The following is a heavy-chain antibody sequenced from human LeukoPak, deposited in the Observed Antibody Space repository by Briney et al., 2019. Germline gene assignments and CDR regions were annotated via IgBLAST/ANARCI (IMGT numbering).Heavy chain of an antibody. CDR1: GYTSTSYA. V-gene: IGHV7-4-1*02. CDR2: INTNTGNP. CDR3: AREKTKTTVTTFYY. J-gene: IGHJ4*02. Sequence: ASVKVSCKASGYTSTSYAVNWVRQAPGQGLEWMGWINTNTGNPTYAQGFTGRFVFSLDTSVSTAYLQISSLKAEDTAVYYCAREKTKTTVTTFYYWGQGTLVTVSS. D-gene: IGHD4-17*01.